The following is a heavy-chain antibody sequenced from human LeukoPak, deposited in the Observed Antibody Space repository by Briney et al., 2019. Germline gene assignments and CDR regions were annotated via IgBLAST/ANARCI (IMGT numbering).Heavy chain of an antibody. CDR1: GFTFSSYE. CDR2: ISSSGSTI. V-gene: IGHV3-48*03. CDR3: AREVVVAATPPAWFDP. D-gene: IGHD2-15*01. J-gene: IGHJ5*02. Sequence: GGSLRLSCAASGFTFSSYEMNWVRQAPGKGLEWVSYISSSGSTIYYAESVKGRFTISRDNAKNSLCLRMNSMRDEDTAVNYCAREVVVAATPPAWFDPWGQGTLVTVCS.